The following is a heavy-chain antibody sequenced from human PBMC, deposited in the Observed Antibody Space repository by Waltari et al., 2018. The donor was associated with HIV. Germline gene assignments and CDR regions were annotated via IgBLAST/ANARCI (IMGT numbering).Heavy chain of an antibody. D-gene: IGHD6-13*01. CDR1: ANTFCGYY. J-gene: IGHJ6*02. CDR2: INPNSGGT. CDR3: ARGQAGIAAHYYYYGMDV. V-gene: IGHV1-2*02. Sequence: QVQLVQFGASGKQSRDGGNVTRKDCANTFCGYYIHLVRQAPVPVLEWMGWINPNSGGTNYAQKFQGRVTMTRDTSISTAYMELSRLRSDDTAVYYCARGQAGIAAHYYYYGMDVWGQGTTVTVSS.